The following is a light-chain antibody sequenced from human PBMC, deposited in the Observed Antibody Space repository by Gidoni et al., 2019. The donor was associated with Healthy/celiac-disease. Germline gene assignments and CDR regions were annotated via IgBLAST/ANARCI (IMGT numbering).Light chain of an antibody. CDR2: GAS. Sequence: EIVLTQSPGTLSLSTGERATLSCRASQSVSSSYLAWYQPEPGQAPRLLIYGASSRATGIPDRFSGSGSGTDFTLTISRLEPEDFAVYYCQQYGSSPWTFXQXTKVXIK. CDR1: QSVSSSY. J-gene: IGKJ1*01. V-gene: IGKV3-20*01. CDR3: QQYGSSPWT.